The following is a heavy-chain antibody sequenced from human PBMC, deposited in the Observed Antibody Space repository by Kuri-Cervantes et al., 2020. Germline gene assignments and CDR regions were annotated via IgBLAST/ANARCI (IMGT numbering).Heavy chain of an antibody. CDR1: GGSLGSNY. CDR2: VYYYGDT. V-gene: IGHV4-59*08. Sequence: SETLSLTCTVSGGSLGSNYWSWIRQPPGKGLEWIGYVYYYGDTKYNPSLKSRVTISVDTSKNQFSLNLSSVTAADTAVYYCARRTPTANYYYYMDVWGKGTTVTVSS. D-gene: IGHD4-17*01. CDR3: ARRTPTANYYYYMDV. J-gene: IGHJ6*03.